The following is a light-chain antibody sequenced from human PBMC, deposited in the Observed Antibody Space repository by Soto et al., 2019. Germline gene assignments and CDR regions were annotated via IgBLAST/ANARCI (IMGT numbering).Light chain of an antibody. J-gene: IGKJ1*01. CDR1: QSISSW. V-gene: IGKV1-5*03. CDR3: QQYNSYPCT. Sequence: ASVGDRVTITCRASQSISSWLAWYQQKPGKAPKLLIYKASSLESGVPSRFSGSGSGTEFTLTISSLQPDDFATYYCQQYNSYPCTFGQGTKV. CDR2: KAS.